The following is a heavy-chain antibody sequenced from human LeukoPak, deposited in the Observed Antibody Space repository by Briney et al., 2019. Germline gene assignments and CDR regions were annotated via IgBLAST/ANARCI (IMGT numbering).Heavy chain of an antibody. D-gene: IGHD2-2*01. CDR3: ARDQDIVVVPAAHNWFDP. Sequence: AASVKVSCKASGYTFTSYGISWVRQAPGQGLEWMGWISAYNGNTNYAQKLQGRVTMTTDTSTSTAYMELRSLRSDDTAVYYCARDQDIVVVPAAHNWFDPWGQGTLVTVSS. CDR1: GYTFTSYG. CDR2: ISAYNGNT. V-gene: IGHV1-18*01. J-gene: IGHJ5*02.